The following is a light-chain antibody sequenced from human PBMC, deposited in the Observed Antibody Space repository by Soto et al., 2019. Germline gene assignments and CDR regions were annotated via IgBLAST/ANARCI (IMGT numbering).Light chain of an antibody. V-gene: IGLV1-44*01. CDR2: SNN. J-gene: IGLJ2*01. CDR1: SSNIGSNT. Sequence: QPVLTQPPSASGTPGQRVTISCSGSSSNIGSNTVNWYQQFSGTAPKLLIYSNNQRPSGVPDRFSGSKSGTSASLAISGLQSEDEADYYCAAWDDSLNGVVFGGGTKLTVL. CDR3: AAWDDSLNGVV.